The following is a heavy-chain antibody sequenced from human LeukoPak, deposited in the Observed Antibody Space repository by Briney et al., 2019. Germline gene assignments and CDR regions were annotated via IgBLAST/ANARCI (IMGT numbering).Heavy chain of an antibody. CDR2: IYYSGST. CDR1: GGSISSSSYY. Sequence: KPSETLSLTCTVSGGSISSSSYYWGWIRQPPGKGLEWIGSIYYSGSTYYNPSLKSRVTISVDTSKNQFSLKLSSVTAADTAVYYCARLSDYGDPYYFDYWGQGTLVTASS. D-gene: IGHD4-17*01. V-gene: IGHV4-39*01. J-gene: IGHJ4*02. CDR3: ARLSDYGDPYYFDY.